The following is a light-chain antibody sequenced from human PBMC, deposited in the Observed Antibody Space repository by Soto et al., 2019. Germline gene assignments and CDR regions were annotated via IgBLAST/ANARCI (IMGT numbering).Light chain of an antibody. CDR1: QDISTL. CDR2: GAS. V-gene: IGKV1D-12*01. Sequence: DIQMTQSPSSVSASIGDTVTITCRASQDISTLLAWYQQKPGKAPKLLIYGASTLESGVQSRFSSRGSRTDFTLTISSLQPEDFATYFCQQAGSFPLTFGGGTKVEIK. CDR3: QQAGSFPLT. J-gene: IGKJ4*01.